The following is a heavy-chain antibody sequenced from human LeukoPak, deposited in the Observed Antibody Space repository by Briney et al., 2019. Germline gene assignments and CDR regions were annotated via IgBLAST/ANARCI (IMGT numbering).Heavy chain of an antibody. CDR3: ARVGSPTNYYDSSGYYQYFDY. V-gene: IGHV4-30-4*08. D-gene: IGHD3-22*01. J-gene: IGHJ4*02. Sequence: SETLSLTCTVSGGSISSGDYYWSWIRQPPGKGLEWIGYIYYSGSTYYKPSLKSRVTISVDTSKNQFSLKLSSVTAADTAVYYCARVGSPTNYYDSSGYYQYFDYWGQGTLVTVSS. CDR1: GGSISSGDYY. CDR2: IYYSGST.